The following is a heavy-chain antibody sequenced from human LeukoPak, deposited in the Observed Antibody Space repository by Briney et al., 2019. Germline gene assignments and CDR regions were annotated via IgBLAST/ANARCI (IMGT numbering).Heavy chain of an antibody. D-gene: IGHD3-3*01. CDR2: IYYSGST. Sequence: SETLSLTCTVSGGSISSSSYYWGWIRQPPGKGLEWIGSIYYSGSTYYNPSLKSRVTISVDTSKNQFSLKLSSVTAADTAVYYCARQWPTYYDFWSGPNWFDPWGQGTLVTVSS. CDR1: GGSISSSSYY. V-gene: IGHV4-39*01. CDR3: ARQWPTYYDFWSGPNWFDP. J-gene: IGHJ5*02.